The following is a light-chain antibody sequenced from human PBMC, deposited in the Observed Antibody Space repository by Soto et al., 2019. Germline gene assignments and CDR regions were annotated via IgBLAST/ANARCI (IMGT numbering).Light chain of an antibody. CDR2: DVN. CDR1: SSDVGAYQY. Sequence: LTQPRSVSGSPGQSVTISCTGTSSDVGAYQYVSWYQQFPGKAPKLILYDVNKRPSGVPHRFSGSKSDNTASLTISGLQAEDEADYYCSSYAGSYTVVFGGGTKVTVL. CDR3: SSYAGSYTVV. V-gene: IGLV2-11*01. J-gene: IGLJ2*01.